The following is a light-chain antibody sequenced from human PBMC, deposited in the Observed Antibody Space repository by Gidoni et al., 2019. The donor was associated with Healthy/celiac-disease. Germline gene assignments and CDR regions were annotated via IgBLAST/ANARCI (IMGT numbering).Light chain of an antibody. CDR2: AAS. CDR3: QQSYSTPFT. J-gene: IGKJ3*01. CDR1: QSISSY. V-gene: IGKV1-39*01. Sequence: DIQMTQSPSSLSASVGDRVTITCRASQSISSYLNWYQQKPGKAPKLLIYAASSLQSGVPSRFSGSGSGTDFTLTISSLQPKDFATYYCQQSYSTPFTFGPGTKVEIK.